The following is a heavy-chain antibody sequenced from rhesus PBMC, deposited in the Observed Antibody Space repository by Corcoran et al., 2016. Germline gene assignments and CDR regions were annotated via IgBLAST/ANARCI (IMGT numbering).Heavy chain of an antibody. CDR3: VRGGDFIDY. V-gene: IGHV4-169*01. CDR2: IYGSGSST. J-gene: IGHJ4*01. Sequence: QLQLQESGPGLVKPSATLSVTCAVSGGSISSSYCSWIRQATGKGLEWIGYIYGSGSSTNYNPSLKSRVTLSVDTSKNQFSLKLSSVTAADTAVYYCVRGGDFIDYWGQGVLVTVSS. D-gene: IGHD3-34*01. CDR1: GGSISSSY.